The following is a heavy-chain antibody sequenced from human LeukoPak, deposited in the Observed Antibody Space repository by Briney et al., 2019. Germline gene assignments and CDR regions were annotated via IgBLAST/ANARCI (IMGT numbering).Heavy chain of an antibody. CDR2: ISYDGSNK. D-gene: IGHD4-23*01. CDR1: GFTFSSYG. J-gene: IGHJ4*02. Sequence: PGRSLRLSCAASGFTFSSYGMHWVRQAPGKGLEWVAVISYDGSNKYYADSVKGRFTISRDNSKNTLYLQMNSLRAEDTAVYYCARDVGTVVTPRHFDYWGQGTLVTVSS. V-gene: IGHV3-30*19. CDR3: ARDVGTVVTPRHFDY.